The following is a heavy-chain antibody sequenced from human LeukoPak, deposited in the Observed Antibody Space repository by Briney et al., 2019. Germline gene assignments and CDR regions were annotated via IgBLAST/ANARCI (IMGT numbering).Heavy chain of an antibody. D-gene: IGHD2-21*02. V-gene: IGHV3-48*02. J-gene: IGHJ3*02. Sequence: GGSLRLSCAASGFTFSSYSMNWVRQAPGKGLEWVSYISSGSSTIYYADSVKGRFTISRDNAKNSLCLQMNSLRDEDTAVYYCARENIVVVTTIRDAFDIWGQGTMVTVSS. CDR1: GFTFSSYS. CDR3: ARENIVVVTTIRDAFDI. CDR2: ISSGSSTI.